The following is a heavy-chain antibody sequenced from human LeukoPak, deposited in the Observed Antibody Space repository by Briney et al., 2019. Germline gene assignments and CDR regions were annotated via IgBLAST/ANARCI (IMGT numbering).Heavy chain of an antibody. CDR3: ARCRTPYNNYYFDY. CDR1: GDTFNTHA. CDR2: VTPIFGTA. J-gene: IGHJ4*02. Sequence: GASVKVSCKVSGDTFNTHAVSWVRQAPGQGPEWMGGVTPIFGTANYAQKFQGRVTITADESTNTAYMELNSLRSDDTAVYYCARCRTPYNNYYFDYWGQGTLVTVSS. D-gene: IGHD4-11*01. V-gene: IGHV1-69*13.